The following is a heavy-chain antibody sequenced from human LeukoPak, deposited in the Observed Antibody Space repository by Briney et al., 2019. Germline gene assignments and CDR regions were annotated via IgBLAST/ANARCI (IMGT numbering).Heavy chain of an antibody. Sequence: GGSLRLYCAAAGFTFSSYAMTWVRQASGQGLEWVSTISGSVGSTYYADSVKGRFTISRDNSKNTLFLQMNSLRAEDTAVYYCAKDRSGGSWSYLMDAFDIWGQGTMVTVSS. V-gene: IGHV3-23*01. CDR2: ISGSVGST. J-gene: IGHJ3*02. CDR3: AKDRSGGSWSYLMDAFDI. D-gene: IGHD2-15*01. CDR1: GFTFSSYA.